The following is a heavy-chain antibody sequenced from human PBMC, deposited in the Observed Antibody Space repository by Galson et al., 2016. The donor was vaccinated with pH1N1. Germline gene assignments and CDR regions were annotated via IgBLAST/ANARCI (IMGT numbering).Heavy chain of an antibody. D-gene: IGHD2-15*01. J-gene: IGHJ4*02. CDR1: GFTFNRSP. CDR3: ARDFRYCREGSCYSSTFDD. Sequence: LRLSCAASGFTFNRSPMHWVRQAPGKGLQWVGVISSDGSSKYYADSVKGRLTISRDNSKNTLYLQMGRLRAEDTALYYCARDFRYCREGSCYSSTFDDWGQGTLVTVST. V-gene: IGHV3-30-3*01. CDR2: ISSDGSSK.